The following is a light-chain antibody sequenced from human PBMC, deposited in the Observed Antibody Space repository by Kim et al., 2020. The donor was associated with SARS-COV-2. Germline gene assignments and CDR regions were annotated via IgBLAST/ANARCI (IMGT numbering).Light chain of an antibody. J-gene: IGLJ3*02. Sequence: QYALTQPASVSGSPGQSITISCTGTSSDVGGYNYVSWYQQHPGKAPKLMIYDVSNRPSGVSNRFSGSKSGNTASLTISGLQAEDEADYYCSSYTSSSFWVFGGGTQLTVL. CDR2: DVS. CDR3: SSYTSSSFWV. V-gene: IGLV2-14*03. CDR1: SSDVGGYNY.